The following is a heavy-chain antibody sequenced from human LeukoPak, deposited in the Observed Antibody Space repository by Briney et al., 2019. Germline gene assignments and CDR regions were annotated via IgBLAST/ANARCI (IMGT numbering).Heavy chain of an antibody. V-gene: IGHV3-23*01. CDR1: GFTFSSYA. CDR3: AKVRVVVPAANFDY. Sequence: GGSLRLSCAASGFTFSSYAMSWVRQAPGKGREWVSAISGSGGSTYYADCVKGRFTISRDNSKNTLYLQMNSLRAEDTAVYYCAKVRVVVPAANFDYWGQGTLVTVSS. CDR2: ISGSGGST. J-gene: IGHJ4*02. D-gene: IGHD2-2*01.